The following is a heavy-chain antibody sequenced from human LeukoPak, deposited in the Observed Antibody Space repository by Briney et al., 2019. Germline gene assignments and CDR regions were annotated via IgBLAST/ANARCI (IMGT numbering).Heavy chain of an antibody. CDR3: ARGITMVPGVTTVNWFDP. D-gene: IGHD3-10*01. V-gene: IGHV4-61*02. Sequence: PSETLSLTCSVSGASISSGLYYWNWIRQPAGKGLEWIGRIFESVKTNYNPSLKSRVTISVDTSKNQFSLKVRSVTAIDTAVYYCARGITMVPGVTTVNWFDPWGQGTLVTVSS. CDR2: IFESVKT. J-gene: IGHJ5*02. CDR1: GASISSGLYY.